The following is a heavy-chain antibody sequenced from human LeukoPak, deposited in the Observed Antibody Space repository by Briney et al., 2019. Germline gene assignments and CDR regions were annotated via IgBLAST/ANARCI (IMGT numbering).Heavy chain of an antibody. V-gene: IGHV3-23*01. D-gene: IGHD2-2*01. CDR1: GFTFSSYA. CDR3: AKASIYCSSTSCPLGYFDY. Sequence: GGSLRLSWAASGFTFSSYAMSWVRQAPGKGLEWVSAISGSGRSTDYADSVKGRFTISRDNSKNRLYLQMNSLRAGDTAVYYCAKASIYCSSTSCPLGYFDYWGQGTLVTVSS. J-gene: IGHJ4*02. CDR2: ISGSGRST.